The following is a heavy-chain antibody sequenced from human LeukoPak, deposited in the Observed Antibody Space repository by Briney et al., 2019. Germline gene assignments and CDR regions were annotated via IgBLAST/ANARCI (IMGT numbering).Heavy chain of an antibody. CDR3: ARQVVVVVAATARFDP. CDR2: IHSGGSA. V-gene: IGHV4-4*07. Sequence: SETLSLTCTVSGVSISIYYWSWIRQPAGKGLEWIGRIHSGGSADYNPSLKSRVTMSIDTSKNQFSLKLSSMTAADTAMYYCARQVVVVVAATARFDPWGQGTLVTVSS. CDR1: GVSISIYY. D-gene: IGHD2-15*01. J-gene: IGHJ5*02.